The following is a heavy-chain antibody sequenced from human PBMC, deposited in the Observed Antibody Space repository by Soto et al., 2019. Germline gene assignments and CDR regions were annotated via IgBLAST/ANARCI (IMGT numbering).Heavy chain of an antibody. J-gene: IGHJ4*01. CDR1: GYTFTSYG. D-gene: IGHD2-15*01. CDR3: ARASVADKRHRHDH. Sequence: ASVKVSCKASGYTFTSYGISWVRQAPGQGLEWMGWMNPNNGDSKYAQKFQGRVSMTRDMSITTAYLTLTSLRCGETAIFCCARASVADKRHRHDHWGQGTLV. CDR2: MNPNNGDS. V-gene: IGHV1-2*02.